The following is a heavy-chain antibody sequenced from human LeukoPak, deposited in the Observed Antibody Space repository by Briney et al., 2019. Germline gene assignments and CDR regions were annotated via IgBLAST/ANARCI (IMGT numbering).Heavy chain of an antibody. CDR1: GFTFSSYW. CDR2: IKPDGSEK. J-gene: IGHJ3*02. CDR3: AREGRPNAFDI. V-gene: IGHV3-7*01. Sequence: PGGSLRLSCAASGFTFSSYWMSWVRQAPGKGQEWVANIKPDGSEKYYVDSVKGRFTISRDNAKNSLYLQMNSLRAEDTAVYYCAREGRPNAFDIWGQGTMVTVSS.